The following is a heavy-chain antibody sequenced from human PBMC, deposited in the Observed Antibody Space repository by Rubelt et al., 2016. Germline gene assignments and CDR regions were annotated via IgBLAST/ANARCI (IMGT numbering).Heavy chain of an antibody. D-gene: IGHD5-18*01. CDR3: ARLSIFEDTAMVMSDY. V-gene: IGHV1-69*01. CDR2: LIPIFGTA. Sequence: QVQLVQSGAEVKKPGSSVKVSCKASGGTFSSYAISWVRQAPGQGLEWMGGLIPIFGTANDGQKFQGRVTITADESTRTAYMELSSLVSEDTAVYYCARLSIFEDTAMVMSDYWGQGTLVTVSS. J-gene: IGHJ4*02. CDR1: GGTFSSYA.